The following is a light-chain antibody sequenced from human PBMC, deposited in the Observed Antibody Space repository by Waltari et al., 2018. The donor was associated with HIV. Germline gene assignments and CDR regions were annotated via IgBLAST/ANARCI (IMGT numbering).Light chain of an antibody. J-gene: IGKJ2*02. V-gene: IGKV1-39*01. CDR3: QQSYTTPRT. Sequence: DIQMTQSPSSLSASIGDRVTITCRAIQSISSYLNWYQQKPGKAPKLLIYGASTLQSGVTSNFSGSGSGTDFTLIISSLQPEDFATYYCQQSYTTPRTFGQGTKLEIK. CDR1: QSISSY. CDR2: GAS.